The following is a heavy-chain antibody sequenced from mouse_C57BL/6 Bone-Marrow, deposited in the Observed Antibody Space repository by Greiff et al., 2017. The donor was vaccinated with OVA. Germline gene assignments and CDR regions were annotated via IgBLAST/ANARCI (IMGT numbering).Heavy chain of an antibody. CDR2: ISSGGSYT. Sequence: EVMLVESGGDLVKPGGSLKLSCAASGFTFSSYGMSWVRQTPDKRLEWVATISSGGSYTYYPDSVKGRFTISRDNAKNTLYLQMSSLKSEDTAMYYCARHEILLPYLDYWGQGTTLTVSS. J-gene: IGHJ2*01. CDR1: GFTFSSYG. CDR3: ARHEILLPYLDY. D-gene: IGHD1-1*01. V-gene: IGHV5-6*01.